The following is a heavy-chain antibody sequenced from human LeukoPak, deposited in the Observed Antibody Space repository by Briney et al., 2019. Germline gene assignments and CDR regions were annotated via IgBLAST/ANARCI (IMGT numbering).Heavy chain of an antibody. CDR2: ISWNSGSI. CDR1: GFTFDDYG. CDR3: AKGMNEYYYDSSGFGYDAFDI. D-gene: IGHD3-22*01. Sequence: GGSLRLSCAVSGFTFDDYGMHWVRQAPGKGLEWVSGISWNSGSIGYADSVKGRFTISRDNAKNSLYLQMNSLRAEDTALYYCAKGMNEYYYDSSGFGYDAFDIWGQGTRVTVSS. J-gene: IGHJ3*02. V-gene: IGHV3-9*01.